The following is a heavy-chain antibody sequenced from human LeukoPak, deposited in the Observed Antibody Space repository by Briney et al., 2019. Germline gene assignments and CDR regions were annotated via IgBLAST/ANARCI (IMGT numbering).Heavy chain of an antibody. Sequence: MSSETLSLTCTVSGGSISSSSYYWGWIRQPPGKGLEWIGSIYYSGSTYYNPSLKSRVTISVDTSKNQFSLKLSSVTAADTAVYYCARGGAVVAETRFDYWGQGTLVTVSS. CDR2: IYYSGST. D-gene: IGHD2-15*01. CDR3: ARGGAVVAETRFDY. V-gene: IGHV4-39*07. J-gene: IGHJ4*02. CDR1: GGSISSSSYY.